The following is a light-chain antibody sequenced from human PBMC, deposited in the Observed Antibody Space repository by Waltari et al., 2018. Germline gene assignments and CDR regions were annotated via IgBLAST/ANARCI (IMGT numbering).Light chain of an antibody. J-gene: IGLJ2*01. V-gene: IGLV2-11*01. Sequence: QSALTQPRSVSGSPGQSVTISCTETSSDVGTYNSVSWYQQHPGKAPNLMIYEVTKRPSGVPDRFSGSKSGHTASLTISGLQADDESDYYCCSYAGTYPVVFGGGTKVTVL. CDR1: SSDVGTYNS. CDR2: EVT. CDR3: CSYAGTYPVV.